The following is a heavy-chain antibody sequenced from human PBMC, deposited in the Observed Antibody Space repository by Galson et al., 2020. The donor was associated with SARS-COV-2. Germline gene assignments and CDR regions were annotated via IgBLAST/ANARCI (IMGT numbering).Heavy chain of an antibody. D-gene: IGHD6-19*01. J-gene: IGHJ2*01. Sequence: GESLKISCAASGFTFSASAMQWVRQAPGKGLEWVGRIRSRADSYATTYAASVKGRFTISRDDSKNTAYLQMDSLQPEDTAVYYCTRHSSGATCFFDLWGRGTLVTVSS. CDR1: GFTFSASA. CDR3: TRHSSGATCFFDL. V-gene: IGHV3-73*01. CDR2: IRSRADSYAT.